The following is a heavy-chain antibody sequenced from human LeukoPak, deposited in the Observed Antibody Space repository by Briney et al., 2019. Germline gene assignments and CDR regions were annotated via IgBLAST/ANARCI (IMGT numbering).Heavy chain of an antibody. Sequence: SETLSLTCTVSVGSVSSGSYYCNWIRQPPGEGLGWIGYIYYSESTNYNPSLKSRVTTSVDTSKNQFSLKLSPVTAAGTAVYYCARGDYYGSGVDYWGQGTLVTVSS. J-gene: IGHJ4*02. D-gene: IGHD3-10*01. CDR3: ARGDYYGSGVDY. CDR1: VGSVSSGSYY. CDR2: IYYSEST. V-gene: IGHV4-61*01.